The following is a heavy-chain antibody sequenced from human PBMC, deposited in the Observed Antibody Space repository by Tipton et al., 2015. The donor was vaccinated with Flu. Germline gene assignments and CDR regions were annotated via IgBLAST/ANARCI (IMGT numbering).Heavy chain of an antibody. CDR1: GGSISNYY. CDR3: ARGMASGATYFDY. Sequence: LRLSCTVAGGSISNYYWGWVRQPAGKRLQWIGRVHTSGNTHYDPSFESRVTISLDTSKSQFSLKLRSVTAADTAVYFCARGMASGATYFDYWGPGTLVTVSS. J-gene: IGHJ4*02. CDR2: VHTSGNT. V-gene: IGHV4-4*07. D-gene: IGHD6-19*01.